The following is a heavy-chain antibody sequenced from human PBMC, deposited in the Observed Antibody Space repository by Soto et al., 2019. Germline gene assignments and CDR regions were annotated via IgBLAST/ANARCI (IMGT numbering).Heavy chain of an antibody. CDR1: GFTFSSYA. D-gene: IGHD6-13*01. V-gene: IGHV3-23*01. J-gene: IGHJ6*02. CDR2: ISGSGGST. CDR3: AKIEYASSWYYYGMDV. Sequence: EVQLLESGGGLVQPGGSLRLSCAASGFTFSSYAMSWVRQAPGKGLEWVSVISGSGGSTYYADSVKGRFTISRDKSKNTLYVQMNSLRAEDTAVYYCAKIEYASSWYYYGMDVWGQGTTVTVSS.